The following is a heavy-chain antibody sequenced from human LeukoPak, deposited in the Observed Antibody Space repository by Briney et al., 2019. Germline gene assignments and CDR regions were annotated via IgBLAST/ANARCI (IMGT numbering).Heavy chain of an antibody. CDR2: MKPDGSER. CDR1: GFTFTNYW. Sequence: GGSLRLSCAASGFTFTNYWMSWVRQAPGKGLEWVANMKPDGSERYYVDSVKGRFTVSRDNAKNSLYFQMNSLRAEDTAVYYCAKGSENIMGAPQADYWGQGTLVIVSS. J-gene: IGHJ4*02. V-gene: IGHV3-7*03. D-gene: IGHD1-26*01. CDR3: AKGSENIMGAPQADY.